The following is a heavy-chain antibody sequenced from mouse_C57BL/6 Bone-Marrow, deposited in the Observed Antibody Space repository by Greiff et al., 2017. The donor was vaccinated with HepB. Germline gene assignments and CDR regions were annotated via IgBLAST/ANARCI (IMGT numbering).Heavy chain of an antibody. Sequence: VQLQQSGPELVKPGASVKMSCKASGYTFTDYNMHWVKQSHGKSLEWIGYINPNNGGTSYNQKFKGKATLTVNKSSSTAYMELRSLTSEDSAVYYCARWKAYYSNTKDYAMDYWGQGTSVTVSS. CDR3: ARWKAYYSNTKDYAMDY. D-gene: IGHD2-5*01. V-gene: IGHV1-22*01. CDR2: INPNNGGT. CDR1: GYTFTDYN. J-gene: IGHJ4*01.